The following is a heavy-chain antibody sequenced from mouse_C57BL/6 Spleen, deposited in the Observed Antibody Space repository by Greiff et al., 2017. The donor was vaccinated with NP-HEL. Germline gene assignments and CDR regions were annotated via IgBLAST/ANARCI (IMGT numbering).Heavy chain of an antibody. CDR1: GYTFTDYY. CDR3: ARWRTAVVAPAY. D-gene: IGHD1-1*01. Sequence: VQLQQSGPVLVKPGASVKMSCKASGYTFTDYYMNWGKQSHGKSLEWIGVINPYNGGTSYNQKFKGKATLTVDKSSSTAYMELNSLTSEDSAVYYCARWRTAVVAPAYWGQGTLVTVSA. CDR2: INPYNGGT. J-gene: IGHJ3*01. V-gene: IGHV1-19*01.